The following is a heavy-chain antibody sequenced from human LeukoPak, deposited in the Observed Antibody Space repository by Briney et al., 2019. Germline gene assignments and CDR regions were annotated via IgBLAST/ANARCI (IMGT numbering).Heavy chain of an antibody. CDR3: ARGIAVALYRYTDY. J-gene: IGHJ4*02. Sequence: SETLSLTCTVSGGSISSYYWSWIRQPPGKGLEWIGYIYYSGSTNYNPSLKSRVTISVDTSKNQFSLKLSSVTAADTAVYYCARGIAVALYRYTDYWGQGTLVTVSS. D-gene: IGHD6-19*01. CDR2: IYYSGST. CDR1: GGSISSYY. V-gene: IGHV4-59*12.